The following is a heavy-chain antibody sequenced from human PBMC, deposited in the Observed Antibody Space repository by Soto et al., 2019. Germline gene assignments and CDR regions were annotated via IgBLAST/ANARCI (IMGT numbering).Heavy chain of an antibody. CDR3: AHRRGNGWLNN. V-gene: IGHV2-5*02. CDR2: IYWDDDK. Sequence: QITLKESGPTLVKPTQTLTLTCTFSGFSLTTSGVGVGWIRQPPGKALEWLALIYWDDDKRYSPSLKSRLTLTKDTTKNKVVLTMTNMDPVDTATYYCAHRRGNGWLNNWGQGTLVTVSS. CDR1: GFSLTTSGVG. D-gene: IGHD6-19*01. J-gene: IGHJ4*02.